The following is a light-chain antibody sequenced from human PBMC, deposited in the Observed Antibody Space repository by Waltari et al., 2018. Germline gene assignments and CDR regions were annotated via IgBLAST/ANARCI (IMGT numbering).Light chain of an antibody. Sequence: DIQMTQSPSSLSASVGDRVTINCQASQDMSNYLNWYQQKPGKAPKLLIYYASNLETGVPSRFSGSGSGTDFTFTISSLQPEDIATYYCQQYDNLPPYTFGQGTKLEIK. J-gene: IGKJ2*01. CDR3: QQYDNLPPYT. V-gene: IGKV1-33*01. CDR2: YAS. CDR1: QDMSNY.